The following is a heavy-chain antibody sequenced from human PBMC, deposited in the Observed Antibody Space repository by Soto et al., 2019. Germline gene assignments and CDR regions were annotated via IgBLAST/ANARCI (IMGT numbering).Heavy chain of an antibody. CDR3: ARSLNWFDP. V-gene: IGHV4-30-2*01. J-gene: IGHJ5*02. Sequence: SETLSLTCAVSGGSISSGGYSWSWIRQPPGKGLEWIGYIYHSGSTYYNPSLKSRVAISVDRSKNQFSLKLSSVTAADTAVYYCARSLNWFDPRGQGTLVTVSS. CDR1: GGSISSGGYS. CDR2: IYHSGST.